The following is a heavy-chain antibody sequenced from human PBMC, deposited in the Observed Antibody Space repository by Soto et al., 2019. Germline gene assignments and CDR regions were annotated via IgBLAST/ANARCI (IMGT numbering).Heavy chain of an antibody. V-gene: IGHV3-11*01. CDR3: ARDATFYYHTSGSHPDWFDP. CDR2: ISSGATTI. D-gene: IGHD3-22*01. J-gene: IGHJ5*02. CDR1: GFTFGDYY. Sequence: QVQLVESGGGLVKPGGSLRLSCAASGFTFGDYYMSWVRQAPGKGLEWISYISSGATTIYYADSVKGRFTISRDNAKYAMFLQLNRLRAEATAVYYCARDATFYYHTSGSHPDWFDPWGQGTLVTVSS.